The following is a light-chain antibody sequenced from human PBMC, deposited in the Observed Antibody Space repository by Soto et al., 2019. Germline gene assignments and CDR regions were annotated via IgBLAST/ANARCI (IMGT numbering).Light chain of an antibody. J-gene: IGKJ4*01. CDR2: AAS. V-gene: IGKV1-39*01. Sequence: DIQMTQSPSSLSASVGDRVTIICRASQSISNYLNWYQQKPGKAPKLLISAASSLQTGVTSRFSGSGSGTDFTHVITSLQPDDFATYFCQQSFSVPLSFGGGTKVEIK. CDR1: QSISNY. CDR3: QQSFSVPLS.